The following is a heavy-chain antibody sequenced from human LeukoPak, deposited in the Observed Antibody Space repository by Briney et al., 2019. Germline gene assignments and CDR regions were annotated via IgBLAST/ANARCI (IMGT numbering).Heavy chain of an antibody. J-gene: IGHJ4*02. Sequence: GRSLRLSCAASGFTFSSYAMNWVRQAPGKGLEWVAIISYDGTNKDYADSVKGRFTISRDNSRNTLYLQMSSLRAEDTAVYHCARDPFYTNSPPSYFDYWGQGTLVTVSS. CDR1: GFTFSSYA. CDR2: ISYDGTNK. CDR3: ARDPFYTNSPPSYFDY. D-gene: IGHD2-2*02. V-gene: IGHV3-30-3*01.